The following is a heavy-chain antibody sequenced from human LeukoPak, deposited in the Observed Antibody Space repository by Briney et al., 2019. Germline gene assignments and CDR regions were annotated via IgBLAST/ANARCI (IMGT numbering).Heavy chain of an antibody. CDR1: GYTFTSYG. CDR3: ARDATYQLLYAYY. V-gene: IGHV1-69*13. Sequence: ASVKVSCKASGYTFTSYGISWVRQAPGQGLEWMGGIIPIFGTANYAQKFQGRVTITADESTSTAYMELSSLRSEDTAVYYCARDATYQLLYAYYWGQGTLVTVSS. D-gene: IGHD2-2*02. J-gene: IGHJ4*02. CDR2: IIPIFGTA.